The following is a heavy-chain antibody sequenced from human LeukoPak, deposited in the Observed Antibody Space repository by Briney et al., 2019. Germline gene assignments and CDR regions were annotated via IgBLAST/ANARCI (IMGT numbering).Heavy chain of an antibody. Sequence: SETLSLTCTVSGYSISSGYHWGWIRQPPGKGLEWIGYIYHSGSTYYNPSLKSRVTISVDTSKNQLSLKLSSVTAADTAVYYCARESNYSGSGTGWFDPWGQGTLVTVSS. CDR2: IYHSGST. V-gene: IGHV4-38-2*02. J-gene: IGHJ5*02. CDR1: GYSISSGYH. D-gene: IGHD3-10*01. CDR3: ARESNYSGSGTGWFDP.